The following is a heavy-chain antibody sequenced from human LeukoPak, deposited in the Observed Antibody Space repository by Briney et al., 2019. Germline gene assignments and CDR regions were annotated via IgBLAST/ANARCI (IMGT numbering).Heavy chain of an antibody. CDR3: ANLYDYVWGSYRPAPDFDY. V-gene: IGHV1-8*01. J-gene: IGHJ4*02. CDR1: GYTFTSYD. Sequence: ASVKVSCKASGYTFTSYDINWVRQATGQGLEWMGWMNPNSGNTGYAQKFQGRVTMTRNTSISTAYMELSSLRSEDTAVYYCANLYDYVWGSYRPAPDFDYWGQGTLVTVSS. CDR2: MNPNSGNT. D-gene: IGHD3-16*02.